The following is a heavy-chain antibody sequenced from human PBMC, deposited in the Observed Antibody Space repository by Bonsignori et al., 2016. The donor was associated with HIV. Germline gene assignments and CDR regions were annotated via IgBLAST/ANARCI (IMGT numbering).Heavy chain of an antibody. Sequence: QAQLLQPGPEVKKPGSSVKVFCRASGGTFGRNSISWVRQAPGQGLEWMGGIIPLLGTTNYAQSVKDRVTISADEALTTAYVELHGLRIADTAVYYCATRRSIVGGSPFDTWGPGTLVTVSS. D-gene: IGHD1-26*01. CDR3: ATRRSIVGGSPFDT. J-gene: IGHJ4*02. V-gene: IGHV1-69*11. CDR1: GGTFGRNS. CDR2: IIPLLGTT.